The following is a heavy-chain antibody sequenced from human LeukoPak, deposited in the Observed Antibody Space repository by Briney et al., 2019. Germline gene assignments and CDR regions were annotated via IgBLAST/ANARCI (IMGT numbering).Heavy chain of an antibody. D-gene: IGHD4-17*01. Sequence: PGGSLRLSCAASGFTFSSYGMHWVRQAPGKGLEWVAFIRYDGSNKYYADSVKGRFTISRDNSKNTLYLQMNNLRAEDTAVCYCAKVLYGDYYFDYWGQGTLVTVSS. J-gene: IGHJ4*02. CDR1: GFTFSSYG. CDR2: IRYDGSNK. V-gene: IGHV3-30*02. CDR3: AKVLYGDYYFDY.